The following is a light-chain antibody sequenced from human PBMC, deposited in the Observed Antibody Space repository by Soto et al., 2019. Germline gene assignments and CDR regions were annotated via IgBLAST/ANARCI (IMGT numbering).Light chain of an antibody. CDR1: QSFRGL. V-gene: IGKV3-11*01. J-gene: IGKJ4*01. CDR3: QQRSSWPPT. Sequence: EVVLTQSPVTLSLSPGERATLSCRASQSFRGLLAWYQQKPGQAPRLLIYDAYNRATGIPARFSGSGSGTDFTLTISSLEPEDFALYFCQQRSSWPPTFGGGTKVEIK. CDR2: DAY.